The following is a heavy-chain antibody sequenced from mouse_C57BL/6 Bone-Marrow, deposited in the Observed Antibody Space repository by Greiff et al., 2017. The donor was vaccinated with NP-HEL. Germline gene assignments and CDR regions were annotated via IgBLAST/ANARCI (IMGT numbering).Heavy chain of an antibody. CDR2: IDPSDSET. V-gene: IGHV1-52*01. D-gene: IGHD2-5*01. J-gene: IGHJ1*03. CDR1: GYTFTSYW. CDR3: ASQNSNYFYWYFDV. Sequence: QVQLQQPGAELVRPGSPVKLSCKASGYTFTSYWMHWVKQRPIQGLEWIGNIDPSDSETHYNQKFKDKATLTVDKSSSTAYMQLSSLTSEDSAVYYCASQNSNYFYWYFDVWGTGTTVTVSS.